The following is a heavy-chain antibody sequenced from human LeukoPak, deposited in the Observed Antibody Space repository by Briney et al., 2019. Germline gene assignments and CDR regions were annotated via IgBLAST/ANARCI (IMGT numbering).Heavy chain of an antibody. D-gene: IGHD1-26*01. Sequence: SVKVSCKASGGTFSSYAISWVRQAPGQGLEWMGRIIPIFGTANYAQKFQGRVTITTDESTSTAYMELSSLRSEDTAVYYCARDLGIVGATTSYYYYMDVSGKATTDTVS. CDR3: ARDLGIVGATTSYYYYMDV. V-gene: IGHV1-69*05. CDR1: GGTFSSYA. J-gene: IGHJ6*03. CDR2: IIPIFGTA.